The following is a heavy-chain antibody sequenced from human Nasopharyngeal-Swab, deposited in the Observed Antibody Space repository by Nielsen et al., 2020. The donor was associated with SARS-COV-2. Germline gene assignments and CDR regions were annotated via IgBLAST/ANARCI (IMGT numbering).Heavy chain of an antibody. CDR3: ARELYSYGYRALGY. Sequence: ASEKVSCKASGYTFTSYAMNWVRQAPGQGLEWMGWINTNTGNPTYAQGFTGRFVFSLDTSVSTAYLQISSLKAEDTAVYYCARELYSYGYRALGYWGQGTLVTVSS. V-gene: IGHV7-4-1*02. CDR2: INTNTGNP. J-gene: IGHJ4*02. CDR1: GYTFTSYA. D-gene: IGHD5-18*01.